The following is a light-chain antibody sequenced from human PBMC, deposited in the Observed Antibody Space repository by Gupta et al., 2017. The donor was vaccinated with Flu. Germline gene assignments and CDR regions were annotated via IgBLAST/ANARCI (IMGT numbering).Light chain of an antibody. CDR1: RTVLSF. CDR2: QAS. V-gene: IGKV1-5*03. J-gene: IGKJ2*01. Sequence: GDRVTVTCRASRTVLSFLAWYQQKPGEAPKLLIYQASTLESGVPSRFSGSGSDIEFTLTIDSLQPDDFATYYCQQYKTYPYTFGQGTKLEI. CDR3: QQYKTYPYT.